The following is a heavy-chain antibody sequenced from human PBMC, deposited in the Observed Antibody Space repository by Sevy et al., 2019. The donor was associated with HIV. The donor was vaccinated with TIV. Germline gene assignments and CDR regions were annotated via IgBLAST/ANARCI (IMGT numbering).Heavy chain of an antibody. CDR1: GYTFTGYY. J-gene: IGHJ4*02. Sequence: ASVKVSCKASGYTFTGYYMHWVRQAPGQGLEWMGRINPNSGGTNYAQKFQGRVTMTRDTSINTAYMELSRLRSDDTAVYYCARTAYCSGGSCYYDGDYWGQGTLVTVSS. CDR3: ARTAYCSGGSCYYDGDY. V-gene: IGHV1-2*06. CDR2: INPNSGGT. D-gene: IGHD2-15*01.